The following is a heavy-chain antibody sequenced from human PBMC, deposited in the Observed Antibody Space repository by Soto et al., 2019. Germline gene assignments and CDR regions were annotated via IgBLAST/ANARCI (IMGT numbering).Heavy chain of an antibody. CDR3: ARDPRKLYSRSFIDY. J-gene: IGHJ4*02. CDR1: GFTFSSYW. D-gene: IGHD6-13*01. CDR2: INSDGSST. Sequence: GGSLRLSCAASGFTFSSYWMHWVRQAPGKGLVWVSRINSDGSSTSYADSVKGRFTISRDNAKNTLYLQMNSLRAEDTAVYYCARDPRKLYSRSFIDYWGQGTLVIVSS. V-gene: IGHV3-74*01.